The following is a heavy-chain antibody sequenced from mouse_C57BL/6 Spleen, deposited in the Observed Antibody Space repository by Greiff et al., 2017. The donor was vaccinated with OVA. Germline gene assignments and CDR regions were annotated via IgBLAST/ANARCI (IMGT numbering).Heavy chain of an antibody. CDR2: IDPSDSYT. D-gene: IGHD4-1*02. Sequence: VKQSCKASGYTFTSYWMQWVKQRPGQGLEWIGEIDPSDSYTNYNQKFKGKATLTVDTSSSTAYMQLSSLTSEDSAVYYCAATGTDYYAMDYWGQGTSVTVSS. J-gene: IGHJ4*01. CDR3: AATGTDYYAMDY. CDR1: GYTFTSYW. V-gene: IGHV1-50*01.